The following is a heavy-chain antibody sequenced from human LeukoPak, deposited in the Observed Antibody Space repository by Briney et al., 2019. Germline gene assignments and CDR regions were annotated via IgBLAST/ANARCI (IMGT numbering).Heavy chain of an antibody. CDR3: ARGSQYGSGLNWFDP. V-gene: IGHV3-21*01. CDR1: GFTFSSYS. CDR2: ISSSSSYI. J-gene: IGHJ5*02. Sequence: PGGSLRLSCAASGFTFSSYSMNWVRQAPGKGLEWVSSISSSSSYIYYADSVKGRFTISRDNAKNSLYLQMNSLRAEDTAVYYCARGSQYGSGLNWFDPWGQGTLVTVSS. D-gene: IGHD3-10*01.